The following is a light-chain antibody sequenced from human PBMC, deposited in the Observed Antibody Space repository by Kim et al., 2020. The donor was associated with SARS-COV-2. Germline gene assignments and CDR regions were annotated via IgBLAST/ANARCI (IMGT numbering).Light chain of an antibody. CDR2: GKN. V-gene: IGLV3-19*01. CDR3: NSRYRSGNF. J-gene: IGLJ1*01. Sequence: SSELTQDPAVSVALGQTVRITCQGDSLRSYYASWYQQKPGQAPVLVIYGKNNRPSGIPDRFSGSSSGNTASFTITGAQAVDESDYYFNSRYRSGNFFGTG. CDR1: SLRSYY.